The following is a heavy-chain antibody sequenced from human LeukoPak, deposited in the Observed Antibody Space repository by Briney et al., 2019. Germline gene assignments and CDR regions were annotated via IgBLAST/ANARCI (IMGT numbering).Heavy chain of an antibody. CDR3: ARGRRRVGSSTSFDP. CDR2: INHSGST. J-gene: IGHJ5*02. V-gene: IGHV4-34*01. D-gene: IGHD2-2*01. CDR1: GGSFSGYY. Sequence: SETLSLTCAVYGGSFSGYYWSWLRQPPGKGLEWIGEINHSGSTNYNPSLTSRVTISVDTSKKQFSLKLSSVTAADTPVYYCARGRRRVGSSTSFDPWGQGTLVTVSS.